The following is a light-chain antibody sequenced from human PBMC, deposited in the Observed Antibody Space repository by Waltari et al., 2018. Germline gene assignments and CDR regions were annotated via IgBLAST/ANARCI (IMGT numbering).Light chain of an antibody. V-gene: IGKV3-20*01. J-gene: IGKJ1*01. CDR1: QSVGRS. CDR2: GAS. Sequence: EIVLTQSPGTLSLSPGERATLSCRASQSVGRSLAWYQQKPGQGPRLLIYGASSRATGIPDRFSGGGSGTDFSLTISRLEPEDFAAYHCQHYVSLPVTFGQGTKVEIK. CDR3: QHYVSLPVT.